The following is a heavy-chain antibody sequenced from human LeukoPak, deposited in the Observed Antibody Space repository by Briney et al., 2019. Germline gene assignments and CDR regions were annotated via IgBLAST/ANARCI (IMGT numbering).Heavy chain of an antibody. J-gene: IGHJ4*02. CDR1: GFTSSDYY. V-gene: IGHV3-11*01. D-gene: IGHD3-3*01. CDR3: ARKKNTNYSFDY. Sequence: GGSLRLSCAASGFTSSDYYMSWIRQAPGKGLEWVSYISSSGSTIYYADSVKGRFTISRDNAKNSLYLQMNSLRAEDTAVYYCARKKNTNYSFDYWGQGTLVTVSS. CDR2: ISSSGSTI.